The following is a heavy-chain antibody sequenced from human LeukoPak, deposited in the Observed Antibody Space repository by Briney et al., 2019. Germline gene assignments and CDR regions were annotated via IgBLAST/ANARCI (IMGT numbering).Heavy chain of an antibody. CDR2: YYSGST. V-gene: IGHV4-39*07. J-gene: IGHJ6*02. Sequence: YYSGSTYYNPSLKSRVTISVDTSKNQFSLKLSSVTAADTAVYYCAREGRPDHYYYYGMDVWGQGTTVTVSS. CDR3: AREGRPDHYYYYGMDV. D-gene: IGHD1-14*01.